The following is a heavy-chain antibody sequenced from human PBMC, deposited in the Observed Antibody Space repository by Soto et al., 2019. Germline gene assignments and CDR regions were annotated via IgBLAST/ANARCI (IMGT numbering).Heavy chain of an antibody. J-gene: IGHJ5*02. CDR3: ARMATFGSLNWFDP. V-gene: IGHV1-8*01. Sequence: ASVKVSCKASGYSYTNNDVSWVRQATGQGLEWMGWMTPGSGDTGYAQKYQGRVTMTRDISIATAYMELSSLRSDDTAIYHCARMATFGSLNWFDPWGQGTLVTVSS. D-gene: IGHD3-16*01. CDR2: MTPGSGDT. CDR1: GYSYTNND.